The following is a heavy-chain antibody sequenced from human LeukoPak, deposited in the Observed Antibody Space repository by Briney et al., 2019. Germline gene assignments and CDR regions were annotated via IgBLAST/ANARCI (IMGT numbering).Heavy chain of an antibody. CDR2: IYHSGST. D-gene: IGHD3-22*01. Sequence: PSETLSLTCAVYGGSFSGYYWGWIRQPPGKGLEWIGSIYHSGSTYYNPSLKSRVTISVDTSKNQFSLKLSSVTAADTAVYYCARSFSHYYDSSGYWGVWGQGTLVTVSS. J-gene: IGHJ4*02. V-gene: IGHV4-38-2*01. CDR3: ARSFSHYYDSSGYWGV. CDR1: GGSFSGYY.